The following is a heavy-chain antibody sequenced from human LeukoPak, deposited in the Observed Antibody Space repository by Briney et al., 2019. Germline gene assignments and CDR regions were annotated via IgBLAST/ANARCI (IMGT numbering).Heavy chain of an antibody. Sequence: AGSLRLSCAASGFTFSSHWMHWVRQPPGEGLVWVSRISSDGSTTNYAASLKGRFTISRDNAKTSLCLQMNSLRVEETAVYYCARDRGRVAGEYFDYWGQGTLVTVSS. D-gene: IGHD6-19*01. CDR2: ISSDGSTT. CDR3: ARDRGRVAGEYFDY. CDR1: GFTFSSHW. V-gene: IGHV3-74*01. J-gene: IGHJ4*02.